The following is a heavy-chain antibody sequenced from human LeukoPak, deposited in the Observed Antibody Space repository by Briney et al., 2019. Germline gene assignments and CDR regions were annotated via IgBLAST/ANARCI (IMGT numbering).Heavy chain of an antibody. D-gene: IGHD6-19*01. CDR1: GFTFSSYA. CDR3: AKGIYSSGWSYFDY. CDR2: LSGSGITT. V-gene: IGHV3-23*01. J-gene: IGHJ4*01. Sequence: GGSLRLSCTDSGFTFSSYALAWVRQAPGKGLEWVSTLSGSGITTYYADSVKGRFTISRDNSKNTLYLQMNSLRAEDTAVYYCAKGIYSSGWSYFDYWGHGTLVTVSS.